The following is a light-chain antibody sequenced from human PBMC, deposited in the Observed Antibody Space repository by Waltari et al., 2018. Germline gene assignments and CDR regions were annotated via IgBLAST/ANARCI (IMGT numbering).Light chain of an antibody. CDR1: TNDLGSYNY. J-gene: IGLJ3*02. CDR2: YVT. CDR3: CSYAGSYTWV. V-gene: IGLV2-11*01. Sequence: SALTQPRSVSGSPGQSVTISCTGTTNDLGSYNYVSWYQQHPGKALKLIILYVTKRPSGVPDRLSGSKSGNTASLTISGLRAEDEAEYYCCSYAGSYTWVFGGGTKLTVV.